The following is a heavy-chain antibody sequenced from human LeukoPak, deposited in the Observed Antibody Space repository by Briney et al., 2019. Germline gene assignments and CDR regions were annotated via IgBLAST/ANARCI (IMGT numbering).Heavy chain of an antibody. J-gene: IGHJ4*02. V-gene: IGHV3-30*04. CDR3: ARSRDVVVTAWAYFDY. CDR1: GFTFKSYA. Sequence: GGSLTLLCRACGFTFKSYAMQWVRQARGKGLEWVAVISYDGSNRYYADSVKGRFTISRDNSENTLYLQMNSLRAEDTAVYYCARSRDVVVTAWAYFDYWGQGTLVTVSS. D-gene: IGHD2-21*02. CDR2: ISYDGSNR.